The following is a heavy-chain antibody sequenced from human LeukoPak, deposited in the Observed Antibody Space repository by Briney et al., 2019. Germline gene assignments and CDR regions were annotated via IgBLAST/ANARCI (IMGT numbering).Heavy chain of an antibody. J-gene: IGHJ4*02. V-gene: IGHV3-30*04. D-gene: IGHD6-13*01. CDR2: ISYDARNE. CDR1: GFTFSSSA. Sequence: GGSLRLSCAASGFTFSSSAMHWVRQTPGKGLEWVAVISYDARNEYYADSVKGRFTISRDNSKNTLYLEMNSLRVEDTAVYYCARAADSSSLGYWGPGTPVTVSP. CDR3: ARAADSSSLGY.